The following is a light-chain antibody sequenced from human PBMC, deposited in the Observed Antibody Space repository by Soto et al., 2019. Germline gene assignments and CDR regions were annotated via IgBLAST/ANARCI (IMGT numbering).Light chain of an antibody. J-gene: IGKJ3*01. CDR1: HDIRDH. Sequence: PPSASGTPGQRVTLTCQASHDIRDHLNWYQQKPGKPPKLLIYDASNLQTGVPSRFSGSGSGTDFTFTISSLQPEDIATYFCHQYDNLSQTFGPGTKVDIK. V-gene: IGKV1-33*01. CDR3: HQYDNLSQT. CDR2: DAS.